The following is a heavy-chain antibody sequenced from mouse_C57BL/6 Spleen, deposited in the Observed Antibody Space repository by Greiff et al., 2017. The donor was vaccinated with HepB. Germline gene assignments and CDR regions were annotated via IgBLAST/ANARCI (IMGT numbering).Heavy chain of an antibody. D-gene: IGHD2-5*01. CDR2: INPNNGGT. V-gene: IGHV1-26*01. CDR1: GYTFTDYY. J-gene: IGHJ3*01. CDR3: ARSGSNYRAWFAY. Sequence: EVQLQQSGPELVKPGASVKISCKASGYTFTDYYMNWVKQSHGKSLEWIGDINPNNGGTSYNQKFKGKATLTVDKSSSTAYMELRSLTSEDSAVYYWARSGSNYRAWFAYGGQGTVVTVST.